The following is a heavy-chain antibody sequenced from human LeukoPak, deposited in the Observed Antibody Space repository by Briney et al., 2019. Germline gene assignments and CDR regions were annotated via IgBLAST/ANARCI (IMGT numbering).Heavy chain of an antibody. J-gene: IGHJ4*02. CDR3: ARDRWELRGEFVY. CDR1: GFMFSGYS. V-gene: IGHV3-21*01. CDR2: IGSSSSSI. D-gene: IGHD1-26*01. Sequence: GGSLRLSCAASGFMFSGYSMNWVRQAPGKGLEWVSSIGSSSSSIYYADSVKDRFTISRDNAKNSLYLQMNSLRAEDTAVYYCARDRWELRGEFVYWGQGTLVTVSS.